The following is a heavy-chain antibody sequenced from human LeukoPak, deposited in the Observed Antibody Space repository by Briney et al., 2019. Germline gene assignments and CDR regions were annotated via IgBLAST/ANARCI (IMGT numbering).Heavy chain of an antibody. CDR3: ARRVGSSESSYYFDY. CDR2: ISSDGSIT. Sequence: GGSLRLSCAASGFTFNIYWMHWVRQAPGKGLVWVSLISSDGSITSYADSVKGRFTISRDNAKNKVYLQMNSLRVEDTAVYYCARRVGSSESSYYFDYWGQGTLVTVSS. CDR1: GFTFNIYW. J-gene: IGHJ4*02. D-gene: IGHD3-22*01. V-gene: IGHV3-74*01.